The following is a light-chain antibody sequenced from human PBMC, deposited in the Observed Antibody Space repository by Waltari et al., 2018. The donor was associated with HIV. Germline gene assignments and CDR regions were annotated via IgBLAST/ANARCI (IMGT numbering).Light chain of an antibody. V-gene: IGKV1-39*01. J-gene: IGKJ4*01. CDR2: AAS. CDR3: QQSYSTPPVT. CDR1: QSISSY. Sequence: IQMTHSPSSLSSSVRDSLTITCRASQSISSYLNWYQQKPGKAPKLLIYAASSLQSGVPSRFSGSGSGTDFTLTISSLQPEDFATYYCQQSYSTPPVTFGGGTKVEIK.